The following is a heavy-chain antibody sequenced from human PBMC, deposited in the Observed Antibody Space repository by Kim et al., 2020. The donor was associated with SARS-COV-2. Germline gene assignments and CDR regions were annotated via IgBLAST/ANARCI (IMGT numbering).Heavy chain of an antibody. J-gene: IGHJ6*02. D-gene: IGHD3-3*01. Sequence: SETLSLTCTVSGGSISSGGYYWNWIRQHPGKGLEWIGYIYYSGSTYYNPSLKSRVTISVDTSKNQFSLKLSSVTAADTAVYYCAREYRDITIFGVVIRDGMDVWGQGTTVTVSS. V-gene: IGHV4-31*03. CDR1: GGSISSGGYY. CDR3: AREYRDITIFGVVIRDGMDV. CDR2: IYYSGST.